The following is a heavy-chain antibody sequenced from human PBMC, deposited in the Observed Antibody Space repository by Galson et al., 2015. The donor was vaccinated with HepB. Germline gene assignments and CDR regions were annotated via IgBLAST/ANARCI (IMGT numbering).Heavy chain of an antibody. V-gene: IGHV2-70*01. CDR1: GFSLSTSGMC. Sequence: PALVKPTQTLTLTCTFSGFSLSTSGMCVSWIRQPPGKALEWLALIDWDDDKYYSTSLKTRLTISKDTSKNQVVLTMTNMDPVDTATYYCARSTYYDILTGYFPYGMDVWGQGTTATVSS. CDR2: IDWDDDK. J-gene: IGHJ6*02. CDR3: ARSTYYDILTGYFPYGMDV. D-gene: IGHD3-9*01.